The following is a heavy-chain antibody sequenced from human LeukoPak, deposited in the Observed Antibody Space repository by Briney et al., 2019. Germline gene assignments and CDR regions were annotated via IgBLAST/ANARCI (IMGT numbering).Heavy chain of an antibody. D-gene: IGHD3-10*01. Sequence: GGSLRLSCAASGFTFSSYSMNWVRQAPGKGLEWVSSISSSSSYIYYADSVKGRFTISRDNAKNSPYLQMNSLRAEDTAVYYCARGGYYGSGSYYNGRWFDPWGQGTLVTVSS. CDR1: GFTFSSYS. CDR2: ISSSSSYI. CDR3: ARGGYYGSGSYYNGRWFDP. J-gene: IGHJ5*02. V-gene: IGHV3-21*01.